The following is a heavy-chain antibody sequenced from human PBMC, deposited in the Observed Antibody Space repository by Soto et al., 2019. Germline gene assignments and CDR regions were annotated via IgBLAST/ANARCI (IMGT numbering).Heavy chain of an antibody. D-gene: IGHD6-13*01. CDR1: GFTFSSYG. CDR2: ISYDGSNK. V-gene: IGHV3-30*18. CDR3: AKGGWEQQLPTGNWFDP. J-gene: IGHJ5*02. Sequence: PGGSLRLSCAASGFTFSSYGMHWVRQAPGKGLEWVAVISYDGSNKYYADSVKGRFTISRDNSKNTLYLQMNSLRAEDTAVYYCAKGGWEQQLPTGNWFDPWGQGTLVTVSS.